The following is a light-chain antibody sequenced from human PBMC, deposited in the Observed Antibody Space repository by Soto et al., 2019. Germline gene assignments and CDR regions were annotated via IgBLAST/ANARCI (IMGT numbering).Light chain of an antibody. CDR3: PHYTIGPLP. V-gene: IGKV3-15*01. CDR2: DAS. Sequence: IVMTQSPVTLSVAPGERATLSCRASHDVSSRLSCYQQNPGQAPSLLIYDASTRATGLPARFSGSGSGTEFTLTLSSLQSDDFAVYYCPHYTIGPLPFRGGTQVELK. CDR1: HDVSSR. J-gene: IGKJ4*01.